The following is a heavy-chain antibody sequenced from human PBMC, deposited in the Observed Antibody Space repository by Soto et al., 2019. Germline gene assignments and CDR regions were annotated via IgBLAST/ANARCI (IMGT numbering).Heavy chain of an antibody. D-gene: IGHD3-3*01. CDR2: IIPIFGTS. CDR1: GGTFSSYA. CDR3: AKGYDFWSGPTGY. Sequence: GASVKVSCKASGGTFSSYAISWVLQAPGQGLEWMGGIIPIFGTSNYAQKFQGRVTITADESTSTAYMELSSLRSEDTAVYYGAKGYDFWSGPTGYWGQGTLVTVS. V-gene: IGHV1-69*13. J-gene: IGHJ4*02.